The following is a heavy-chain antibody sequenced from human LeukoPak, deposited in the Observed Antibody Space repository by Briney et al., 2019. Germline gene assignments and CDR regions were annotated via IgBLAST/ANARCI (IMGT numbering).Heavy chain of an antibody. V-gene: IGHV3-74*01. D-gene: IGHD3-22*01. CDR1: GFTFSSYW. CDR2: INSDGSST. CDR3: ARAPRYYYDSSGYPDY. J-gene: IGHJ4*02. Sequence: GGSLRLSCAASGFTFSSYWMHWVRHAPGKGLVWVSRINSDGSSTSYADSVKGRFTISRDNAKNTLYLQMNSLRAEDTAVYYCARAPRYYYDSSGYPDYWGQGTLVTVS.